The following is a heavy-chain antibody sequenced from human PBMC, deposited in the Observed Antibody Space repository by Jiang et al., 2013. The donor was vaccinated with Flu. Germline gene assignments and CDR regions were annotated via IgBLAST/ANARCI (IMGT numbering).Heavy chain of an antibody. J-gene: IGHJ6*04. CDR3: ARVPSSIAAPSYYGMDV. CDR2: ISYDGSNK. V-gene: IGHV3-30*01. Sequence: GVEWVAGISYDGSNKYNADSVKGRFTISRDNSKNTLYLQMNSLRAEDTAVYYCARVPSSIAAPSYYGMDVWGKGTTVTVSS. D-gene: IGHD6-6*01.